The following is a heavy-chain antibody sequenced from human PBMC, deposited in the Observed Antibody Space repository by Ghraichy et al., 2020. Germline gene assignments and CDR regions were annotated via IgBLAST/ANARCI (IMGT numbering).Heavy chain of an antibody. J-gene: IGHJ4*02. CDR1: GFTLGDYA. D-gene: IGHD4-23*01. V-gene: IGHV3-49*03. CDR2: IKRKAAGGTP. Sequence: GGSLRLSCTGSGFTLGDYAMTWFRQAPGKGLEWLGLIKRKAAGGTPVYAASVKGRITISSDDSASSAYLQMNSLKTEDTAVYYCSRDFPSVITPVDYCGQRTLGTDSS. CDR3: SRDFPSVITPVDY.